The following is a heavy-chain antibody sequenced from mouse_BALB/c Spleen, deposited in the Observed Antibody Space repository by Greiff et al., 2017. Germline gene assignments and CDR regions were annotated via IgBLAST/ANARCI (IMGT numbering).Heavy chain of an antibody. V-gene: IGHV5-6*02. CDR3: ARGDGVDY. Sequence: EVKLVESGGDLVKPGGSLKLSCAASGFTFSSYGMSWVRQTPDKRLEWVATISSGGSYTYYPDSVKGRFTISRDNAKNTLYLQMSSLKSEDTAMYYCARGDGVDYWGQGTTLTGSS. J-gene: IGHJ2*01. CDR1: GFTFSSYG. D-gene: IGHD3-3*01. CDR2: ISSGGSYT.